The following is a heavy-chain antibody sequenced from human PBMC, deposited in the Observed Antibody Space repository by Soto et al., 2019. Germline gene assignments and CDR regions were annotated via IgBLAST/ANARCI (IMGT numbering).Heavy chain of an antibody. V-gene: IGHV3-33*01. CDR2: IWYDGSNK. Sequence: QVQLVESGGGVVQPGRSLRLSCAASGFTFSSYGMHWVRQAPGKGLEWVAVIWYDGSNKYYADSVKGRFTISRDNSKNTLYLQMNSLLAEDTAVYYCAMDGYPSDYGDYSFTFDYWGQGTLVTVSS. CDR1: GFTFSSYG. D-gene: IGHD4-17*01. CDR3: AMDGYPSDYGDYSFTFDY. J-gene: IGHJ4*02.